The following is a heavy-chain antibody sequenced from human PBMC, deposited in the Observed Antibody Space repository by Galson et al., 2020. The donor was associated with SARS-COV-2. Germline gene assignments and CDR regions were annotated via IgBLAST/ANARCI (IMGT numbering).Heavy chain of an antibody. D-gene: IGHD2-2*03. J-gene: IGHJ3*02. CDR1: GFTFSSYN. V-gene: IGHV3-21*01. CDR3: ARDLVVVIVVVPASLGALDI. CDR2: SSSSSSYI. Sequence: GEYLKISCAAYGFTFSSYNMNWVRQPPGKGLEWVSSSSSSSSYIYYADSVKRRFTISRDNAKNSLYLQMNSLRAEDTAGYYCARDLVVVIVVVPASLGALDIWGQGTMVTVSS.